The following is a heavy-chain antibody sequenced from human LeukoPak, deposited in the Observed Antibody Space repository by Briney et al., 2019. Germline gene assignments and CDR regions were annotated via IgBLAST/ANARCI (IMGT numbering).Heavy chain of an antibody. CDR2: INSDGSAT. D-gene: IGHD3-10*01. V-gene: IGHV3-74*01. CDR3: ARDYGLNS. Sequence: GGSLRLSCVASGFTLSTYWMHWVRHAPGKGLVWVSRINSDGSATSYADSVMVRFTISRDNAKNTLYLQMNNLRAEDTAVYYCARDYGLNSWGQGTLVAVSS. J-gene: IGHJ4*02. CDR1: GFTLSTYW.